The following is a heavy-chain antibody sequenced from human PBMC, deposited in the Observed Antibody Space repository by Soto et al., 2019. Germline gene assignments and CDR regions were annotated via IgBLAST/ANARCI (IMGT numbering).Heavy chain of an antibody. CDR1: GFIFGDYE. CDR3: TRGAGFFYGVDV. V-gene: IGHV3-48*03. Sequence: GGSLRLSCAASGFIFGDYEMNWVRQAPGKGLEWIAHISFSGSTIYYADSVKGRFSISRDNSNNFLYLQLSGLRADDSAVYYCTRGAGFFYGVDVWGLGTTVTVS. CDR2: ISFSGSTI. D-gene: IGHD3-10*01. J-gene: IGHJ6*02.